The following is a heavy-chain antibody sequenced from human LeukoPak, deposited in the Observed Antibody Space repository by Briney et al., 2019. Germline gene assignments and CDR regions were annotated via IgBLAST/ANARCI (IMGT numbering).Heavy chain of an antibody. D-gene: IGHD3-22*01. Sequence: PGGSLRLSCAASGFTFSSYAMSWVRQAPGKGLEWVSAISGSCGSTYYADSVKGRFTIFRDNSKNTLYLQMNSLRAEGTAVYYCAVSGYYYVPPFDYWGQGTLVTVSS. CDR2: ISGSCGST. CDR1: GFTFSSYA. CDR3: AVSGYYYVPPFDY. J-gene: IGHJ4*02. V-gene: IGHV3-23*01.